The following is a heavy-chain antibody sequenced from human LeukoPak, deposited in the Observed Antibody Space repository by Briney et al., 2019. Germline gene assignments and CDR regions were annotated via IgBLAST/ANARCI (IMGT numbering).Heavy chain of an antibody. D-gene: IGHD6-13*01. CDR3: AKHQLVGDWYFDL. CDR2: IKQDGAEK. J-gene: IGHJ2*01. V-gene: IGHV3-7*02. CDR1: GFTFSRYW. Sequence: PGGSLRLSCAASGFTFSRYWTSWVRQAPGKGLEWVANIKQDGAEKYYVDSVKGRFTISRDNAKKSLYLQMNSLRAEDTAVYYCAKHQLVGDWYFDLWGRGTLVTVSS.